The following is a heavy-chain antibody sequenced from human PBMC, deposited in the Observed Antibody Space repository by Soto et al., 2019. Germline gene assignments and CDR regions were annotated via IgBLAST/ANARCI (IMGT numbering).Heavy chain of an antibody. Sequence: QVQLVESGGGVVQPGRSLRLSCAASGFTFSSYGMHWVRQAPGKGLEWVAVISYDGSNKYYADSVKGRFTISRDNSKNTLYLQMNGLRAEDTAVYYCAKEWLGSWFDYWGQGTLVTVSS. D-gene: IGHD6-19*01. CDR1: GFTFSSYG. CDR2: ISYDGSNK. J-gene: IGHJ4*02. CDR3: AKEWLGSWFDY. V-gene: IGHV3-30*18.